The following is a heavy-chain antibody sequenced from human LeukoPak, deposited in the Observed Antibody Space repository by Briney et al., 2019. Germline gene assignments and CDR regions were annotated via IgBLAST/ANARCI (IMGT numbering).Heavy chain of an antibody. Sequence: PGGSLRLSCAASGFTVSSNYMSWVRQAPGKGREWVSVIYTSGSTYYADSVKGRFTISRDNSQNTLYLQMNSLRAEDTAVYYCTKGLWAGVSAARDWGQGALVTVSS. J-gene: IGHJ4*02. V-gene: IGHV3-66*01. D-gene: IGHD2-8*01. CDR1: GFTVSSNY. CDR3: TKGLWAGVSAARD. CDR2: IYTSGST.